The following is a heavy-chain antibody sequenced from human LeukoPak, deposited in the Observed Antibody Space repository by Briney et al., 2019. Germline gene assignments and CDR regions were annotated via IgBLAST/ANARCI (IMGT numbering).Heavy chain of an antibody. J-gene: IGHJ5*02. D-gene: IGHD3-9*01. V-gene: IGHV3-48*04. CDR1: GFTFSSYS. Sequence: PGGSLRLSCAASGFTFSSYSMNWVRQAPGKGLEWVSYISSSSSTIYYADSVKGRFTISRDNAKNSLYLQMNSLRAEDTAVYYCARDMQIWDILTGYYTNWFDPWGQGTLVTVSS. CDR2: ISSSSSTI. CDR3: ARDMQIWDILTGYYTNWFDP.